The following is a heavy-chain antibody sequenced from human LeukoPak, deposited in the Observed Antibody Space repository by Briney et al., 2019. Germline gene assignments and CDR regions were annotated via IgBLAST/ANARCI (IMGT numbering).Heavy chain of an antibody. CDR2: ISGGGASA. CDR1: GFTFSSDS. CDR3: AKDSFSSN. Sequence: GGSLRLSCAVSGFTFSSDSMTWVRQAPGKALEWVSTISGGGASAFYADPVKGRFTISRDNSKSTLYLHMNHLSAEDTAVYYCAKDSFSSNWGQGTLVTVSS. J-gene: IGHJ4*02. V-gene: IGHV3-23*01.